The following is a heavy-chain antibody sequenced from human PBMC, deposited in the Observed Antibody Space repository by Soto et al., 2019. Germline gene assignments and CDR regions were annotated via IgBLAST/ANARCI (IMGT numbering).Heavy chain of an antibody. CDR3: IHTDDLFRAAGTDY. CDR1: GFSLDTSPRG. CDR2: IFWDDDK. J-gene: IGHJ4*02. D-gene: IGHD6-13*01. Sequence: SGPTLVNPTQTLTLTCTFSGFSLDTSPRGVGGIRQPPGKALEWLGLIFWDDDKRYRPSLQRRLTITKNTSKNQVVLKMTDMDPVDTATYYSIHTDDLFRAAGTDYWGQGALVTVSS. V-gene: IGHV2-5*02.